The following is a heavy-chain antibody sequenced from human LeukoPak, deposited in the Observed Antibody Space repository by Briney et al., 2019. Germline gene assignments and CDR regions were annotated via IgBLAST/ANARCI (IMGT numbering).Heavy chain of an antibody. J-gene: IGHJ6*02. CDR2: INPSGGST. V-gene: IGHV1-46*01. CDR1: GYTFTSYY. CDR3: ASPYPDCSSTSCYARIAARRTDYYYYGMDV. Sequence: ASVKVSCKASGYTFTSYYMHWVRQAPGQGLEWMGIINPSGGSTSYARKFQGRVTMTRDTSTSTVYMELSSLRSEDTAAYYCASPYPDCSSTSCYARIAARRTDYYYYGMDVWGQGTTVTVSS. D-gene: IGHD2-2*01.